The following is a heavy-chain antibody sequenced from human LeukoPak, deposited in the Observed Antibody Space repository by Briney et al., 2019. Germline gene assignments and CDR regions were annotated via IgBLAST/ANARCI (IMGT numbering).Heavy chain of an antibody. CDR1: GFTFSDYY. Sequence: GGSLRLSCAASGFTFSDYYMSWIRQAPGKGLEWVSYISSSGGTIYYADSVKGRFTISRDDAKNSLYLQMNSLRAEDTAVYYCVKNQGDTAMVYWGQGTLVTVSS. D-gene: IGHD5-18*01. V-gene: IGHV3-11*01. J-gene: IGHJ4*02. CDR3: VKNQGDTAMVY. CDR2: ISSSGGTI.